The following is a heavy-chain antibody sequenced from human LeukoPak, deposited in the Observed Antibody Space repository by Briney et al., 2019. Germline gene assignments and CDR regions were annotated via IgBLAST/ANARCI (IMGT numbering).Heavy chain of an antibody. CDR2: INPNSGGT. D-gene: IGHD3-10*01. CDR3: ARDGGFGEYLDY. V-gene: IGHV1-2*02. CDR1: GYTFTGYY. J-gene: IGHJ4*02. Sequence: ASVKVSCKASGYTFTGYYMHWVRPAPGQGLEWMGWINPNSGGTNYAQKFQGRVTMTKDTSISTAYMELSRLRSDDTAVYYCARDGGFGEYLDYWGQGTLVTVSS.